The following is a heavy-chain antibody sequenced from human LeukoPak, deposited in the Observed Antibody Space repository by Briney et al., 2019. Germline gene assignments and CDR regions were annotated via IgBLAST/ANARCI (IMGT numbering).Heavy chain of an antibody. D-gene: IGHD2-2*01. CDR3: ARDSSVVPAAPPLC. CDR2: IKSKTDGGTT. J-gene: IGHJ4*02. CDR1: GFTFSNAW. V-gene: IGHV3-15*01. Sequence: GGSLRLSCAASGFTFSNAWMSWVRQAPGKGLEWVGRIKSKTDGGTTDYAAPVKGRFTISRDDSKNTLYLQMNSLRAEDTAVYYCARDSSVVPAAPPLCWGQGTLVTVSS.